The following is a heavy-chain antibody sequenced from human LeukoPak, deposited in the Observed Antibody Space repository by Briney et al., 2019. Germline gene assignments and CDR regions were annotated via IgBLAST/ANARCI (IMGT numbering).Heavy chain of an antibody. J-gene: IGHJ4*02. V-gene: IGHV3-53*01. CDR2: IYSGGST. CDR3: ARGVEMATKYYFDY. Sequence: GGSLKLSCAASGFTVSSNYMSWVRQAPGKGREWVSVIYSGGSTYYADSVKGRFTISRDNSKNTLYLQMNSLRAEDTAVYYCARGVEMATKYYFDYWGQGTLVTVSS. CDR1: GFTVSSNY. D-gene: IGHD5-24*01.